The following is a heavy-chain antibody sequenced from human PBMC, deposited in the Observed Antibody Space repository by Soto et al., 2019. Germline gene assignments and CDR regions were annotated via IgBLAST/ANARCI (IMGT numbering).Heavy chain of an antibody. CDR3: ARAPISRYCSSTSCYPHFDY. Sequence: SETLSLTCTVSGGSISSGGYYWSWIRQHPGKGLEWIGYIYYSGSTYYNPSLKSRVTISVDTSKNQFSLKLSSVTAADTAVYYCARAPISRYCSSTSCYPHFDYWGQGTLVTVSS. J-gene: IGHJ4*02. V-gene: IGHV4-31*03. D-gene: IGHD2-2*01. CDR2: IYYSGST. CDR1: GGSISSGGYY.